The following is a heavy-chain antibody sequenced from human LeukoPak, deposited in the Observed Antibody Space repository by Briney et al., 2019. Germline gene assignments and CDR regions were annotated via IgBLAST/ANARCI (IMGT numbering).Heavy chain of an antibody. V-gene: IGHV4-38-2*01. CDR3: ASEQVVTEAFDI. CDR2: IYHSGGT. Sequence: SETLSLTCAVSGYSISSGYYWGWIRQPPGKGLEWIGSIYHSGGTYYNPSLKSRVTMSVDTSKNQFSLKLSSVTAADTAVYYCASEQVVTEAFDIWGRGTMVTVSS. CDR1: GYSISSGYY. J-gene: IGHJ3*02. D-gene: IGHD3-22*01.